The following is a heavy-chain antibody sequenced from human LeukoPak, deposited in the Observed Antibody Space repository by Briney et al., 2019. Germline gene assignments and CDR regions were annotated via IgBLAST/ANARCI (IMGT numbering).Heavy chain of an antibody. J-gene: IGHJ6*03. D-gene: IGHD3-10*01. CDR2: INHSGST. Sequence: SETLSLTCAVYGGSFSGYYWSWIRQPPGKGLEWIGEINHSGSTNYNPSLKSRVTIPVDTSKNQFSLKLSSVTAADTAVYYCAREKYYYGSGRYYYMDVWGKGTTVTISS. CDR3: AREKYYYGSGRYYYMDV. CDR1: GGSFSGYY. V-gene: IGHV4-34*01.